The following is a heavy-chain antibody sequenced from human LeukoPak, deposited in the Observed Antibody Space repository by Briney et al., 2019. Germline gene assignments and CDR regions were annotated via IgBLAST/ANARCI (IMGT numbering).Heavy chain of an antibody. CDR1: GGSISSYY. V-gene: IGHV4-59*01. J-gene: IGHJ6*03. Sequence: SETLSLTCTVSGGSISSYYWSWIRQPPGKGLEWIGYIYYSGSTNYNPSLKSRVTISVDTSKNQFSLKLSSVTAADTAVYYCAGRVGAKNYYYMDVWGKGTTVTVSS. CDR2: IYYSGST. D-gene: IGHD1-26*01. CDR3: AGRVGAKNYYYMDV.